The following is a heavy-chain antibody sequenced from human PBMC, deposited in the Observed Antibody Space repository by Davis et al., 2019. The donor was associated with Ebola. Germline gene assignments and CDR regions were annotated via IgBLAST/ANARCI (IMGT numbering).Heavy chain of an antibody. CDR1: DASISGHY. CDR3: SRFGEGAY. J-gene: IGHJ4*02. V-gene: IGHV4-59*11. D-gene: IGHD2-21*01. Sequence: PGGSLRLSCTVSDASISGHYWNWFRQPPGKGLEWIGFISGSGRTSYNPSLKSRVTISAATSKKQFSLNLSSVTAADTAVYFCSRFGEGAYWGQGTLVTVSS. CDR2: ISGSGRT.